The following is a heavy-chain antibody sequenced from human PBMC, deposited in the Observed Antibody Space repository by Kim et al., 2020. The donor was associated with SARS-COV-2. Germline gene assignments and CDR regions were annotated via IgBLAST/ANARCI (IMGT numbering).Heavy chain of an antibody. J-gene: IGHJ4*02. CDR2: NDGSDGTT. Sequence: GGSLRLSCTTSGFTFTGHAMSWVRQAPGKGLEWVSSNDGSDGTTYYVDSVMGRLSITRDESKNTLYLQMSALRPDDPAAYYCLKGGWGWIWDYWGQGTLVTVSA. CDR1: GFTFTGHA. V-gene: IGHV3-23*01. D-gene: IGHD2-21*01. CDR3: LKGGWGWIWDY.